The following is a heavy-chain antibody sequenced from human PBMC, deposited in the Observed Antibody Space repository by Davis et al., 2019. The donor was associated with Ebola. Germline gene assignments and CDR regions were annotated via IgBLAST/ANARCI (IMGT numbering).Heavy chain of an antibody. V-gene: IGHV3-23*01. Sequence: PGGSLRLSCAASGFTFSSYALTWVRQAPGKGLEWVSTISGSAISTYYADSVKGRFTISRDNSKNTLFLQMNSLRPEDTAVYSCAKDKMVRGGAPYGMDVWGQGTTVTVSS. CDR2: ISGSAIST. CDR1: GFTFSSYA. D-gene: IGHD3-10*01. J-gene: IGHJ6*02. CDR3: AKDKMVRGGAPYGMDV.